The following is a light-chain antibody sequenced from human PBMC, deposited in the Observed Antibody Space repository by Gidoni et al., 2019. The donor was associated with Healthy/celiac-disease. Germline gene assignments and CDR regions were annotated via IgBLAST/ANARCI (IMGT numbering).Light chain of an antibody. CDR3: QQLNSYPWT. J-gene: IGKJ1*01. CDR2: AAS. CDR1: RGISSY. V-gene: IGKV1-9*01. Sequence: IQLTQSPSSLSASVGDRVTITCRASRGISSYLAWYQQKPGKAPKLLIYAASTLQSGVPSRFSGSGSGTDFTLTISSLQPEYFATYYCQQLNSYPWTFGQGTKVEIK.